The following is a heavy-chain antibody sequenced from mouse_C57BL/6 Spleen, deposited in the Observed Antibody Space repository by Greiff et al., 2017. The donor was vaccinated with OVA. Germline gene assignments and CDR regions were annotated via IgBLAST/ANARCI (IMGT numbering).Heavy chain of an antibody. V-gene: IGHV1-82*01. CDR3: ARSGDYDRGFAY. J-gene: IGHJ3*01. CDR2: IYPGDGDT. Sequence: VKLQQSGPELVKPGASVKISCKASGYAFSSSWMNWVKQRPGKGLEWIGRIYPGDGDTNYNGKFKGKATLTADKSSSTAYMQLSSLTSEDSAVYFCARSGDYDRGFAYWGQGTLVTVSA. D-gene: IGHD2-4*01. CDR1: GYAFSSSW.